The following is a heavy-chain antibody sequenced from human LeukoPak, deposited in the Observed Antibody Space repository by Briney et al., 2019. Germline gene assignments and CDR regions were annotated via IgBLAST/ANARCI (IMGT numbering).Heavy chain of an antibody. Sequence: SQTLSLTCTVSGGSISSGGYYWSWIRQHPGKGLEWIGSIYSSGSTYYSPSLKSRVTISVETSSNQFSLKLSSVTAADMAVYYCARRGLGATGSDYWGQGTLVTVSS. D-gene: IGHD1-26*01. CDR2: IYSSGST. J-gene: IGHJ4*02. CDR3: ARRGLGATGSDY. CDR1: GGSISSGGYY. V-gene: IGHV4-30-2*03.